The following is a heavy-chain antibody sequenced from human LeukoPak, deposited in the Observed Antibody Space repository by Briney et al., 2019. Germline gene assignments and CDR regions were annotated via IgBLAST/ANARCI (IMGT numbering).Heavy chain of an antibody. J-gene: IGHJ4*02. CDR1: GGSIISYY. CDR3: AGVSRFLEWPDY. CDR2: IYTSGST. Sequence: SETLSLTCTGSGGSIISYYWSWIRQPAGKGLEWIGRIYTSGSTNYNPSLKSRVTMSIDTSKNQFSLKLTSVTAADTAVYYCAGVSRFLEWPDYWGQGTLVTVSS. V-gene: IGHV4-4*07. D-gene: IGHD3-3*01.